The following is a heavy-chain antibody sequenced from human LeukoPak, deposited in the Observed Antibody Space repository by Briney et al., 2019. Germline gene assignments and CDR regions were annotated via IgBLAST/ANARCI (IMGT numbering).Heavy chain of an antibody. CDR3: ATLGIAVAGTDC. CDR1: GFTFDDYA. V-gene: IGHV3-9*01. CDR2: ISWNSGSI. Sequence: PGGSLRLSCAASGFTFDDYAMHWVRQAPGKGLEWVSGISWNSGSIGYADSVKGRFTISRDNAKNSLYLQMNSLRAEDTALYYCATLGIAVAGTDCWGQGTLATVSS. D-gene: IGHD6-19*01. J-gene: IGHJ4*02.